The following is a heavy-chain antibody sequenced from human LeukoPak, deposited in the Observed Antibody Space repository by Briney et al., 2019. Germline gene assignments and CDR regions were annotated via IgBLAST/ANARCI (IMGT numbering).Heavy chain of an antibody. Sequence: ASVKVSCKASGYTFTGYYMHWVRQAPGQGLEWMGWINPNSGGTNYSQKFQGRVTMTRDTSISTANMELSRLRSDDTAVYYCARVREDIVVVVAALFDYWGQGTLVTVSS. CDR2: INPNSGGT. CDR1: GYTFTGYY. CDR3: ARVREDIVVVVAALFDY. D-gene: IGHD2-15*01. J-gene: IGHJ4*02. V-gene: IGHV1-2*02.